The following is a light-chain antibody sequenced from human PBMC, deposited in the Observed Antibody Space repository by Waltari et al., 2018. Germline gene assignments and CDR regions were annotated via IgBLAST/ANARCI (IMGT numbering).Light chain of an antibody. CDR3: QQYDNLPIT. Sequence: DIQMTQSPSSLSASVGARVTITCRASQDISNYLNWYQHKPGRAPKPLIYDASNLETGVPSRFSGSGSGTDFTFTISSLQPEDIATYYCQQYDNLPITFGQGTRLEIK. CDR1: QDISNY. V-gene: IGKV1-33*01. J-gene: IGKJ5*01. CDR2: DAS.